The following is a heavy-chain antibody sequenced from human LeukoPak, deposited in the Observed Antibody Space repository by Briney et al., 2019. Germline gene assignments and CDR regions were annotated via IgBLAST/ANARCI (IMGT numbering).Heavy chain of an antibody. CDR1: GGSITSGSYY. V-gene: IGHV4-61*09. Sequence: SETLSLTCTVSGGSITSGSYYWDWVRQSAGRGLEWLGHVYTTGRTSYNPSLRRRVTISVDMSKNQFSLKLTSVTAADTAVYYCAVLRYDYYDSSGEVSYYMDVWGKGTTVTISS. J-gene: IGHJ6*03. CDR2: VYTTGRT. CDR3: AVLRYDYYDSSGEVSYYMDV. D-gene: IGHD3-22*01.